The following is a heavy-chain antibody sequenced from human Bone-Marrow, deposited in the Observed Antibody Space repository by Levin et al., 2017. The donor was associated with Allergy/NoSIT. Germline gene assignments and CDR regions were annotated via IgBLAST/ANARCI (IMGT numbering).Heavy chain of an antibody. D-gene: IGHD6-19*01. J-gene: IGHJ3*01. CDR3: ARRVRYSSGWYDALDV. CDR2: MNPNSGNV. V-gene: IGHV1-8*02. CDR1: GYTFTSFD. Sequence: ASVKVSCKASGYTFTSFDIQWVRQAPGQGLEWMAWMNPNSGNVGYPQKFQGRVTMTTDTSINTAYMQLSGLTSEDTAVYYCARRVRYSSGWYDALDVWGQGTLVTVSS.